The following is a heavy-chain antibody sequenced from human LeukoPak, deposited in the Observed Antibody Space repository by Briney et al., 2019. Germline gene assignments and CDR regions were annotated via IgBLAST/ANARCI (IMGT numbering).Heavy chain of an antibody. CDR1: GYTLTSYD. Sequence: ASVKVSCKASGYTLTSYDINWVRQATGQGLEWMGWMNPNSGNTGYAQKFQGRVTMTRNTSISTAYMELSSLRSEDTAVYYCARVWPCANGVCPDVFEYWGQGTLVTVSS. CDR3: ARVWPCANGVCPDVFEY. CDR2: MNPNSGNT. D-gene: IGHD2-8*01. V-gene: IGHV1-8*01. J-gene: IGHJ4*02.